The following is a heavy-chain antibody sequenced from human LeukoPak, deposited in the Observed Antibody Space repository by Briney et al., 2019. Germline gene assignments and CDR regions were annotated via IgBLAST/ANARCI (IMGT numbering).Heavy chain of an antibody. J-gene: IGHJ3*02. CDR2: VNRGGST. Sequence: SETLSLTCTVSGGSISSSSYYWGWIRQPPGKGLEWIGGVNRGGSTNDNPALKRRVTISVNTSKNQFSLKLSSVAAADTAVYYCARLDSGSGIDPPSDAFDIWGQGTMVTASS. CDR3: ARLDSGSGIDPPSDAFDI. D-gene: IGHD5-12*01. V-gene: IGHV4-39*07. CDR1: GGSISSSSYY.